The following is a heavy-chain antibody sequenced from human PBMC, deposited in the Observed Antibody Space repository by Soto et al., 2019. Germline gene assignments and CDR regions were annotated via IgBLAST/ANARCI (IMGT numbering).Heavy chain of an antibody. CDR2: IKQDGSEK. CDR3: ARTGSPSRYCTNGVCAIGAFDI. CDR1: ELNFRSLG. J-gene: IGHJ3*02. Sequence: GVLQRVRYAASELNFRSLGGSWVRQAKGKGLEWVANIKQDGSEKYYVDSVKGRFTISRDNAKNSLYLQMNSLRAEDTAVYYCARTGSPSRYCTNGVCAIGAFDIWGQGTMVTVSS. V-gene: IGHV3-7*01. D-gene: IGHD2-8*01.